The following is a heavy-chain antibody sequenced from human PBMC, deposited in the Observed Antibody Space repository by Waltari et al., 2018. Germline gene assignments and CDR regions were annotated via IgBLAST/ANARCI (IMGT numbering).Heavy chain of an antibody. D-gene: IGHD3-10*01. V-gene: IGHV4-34*01. CDR3: ARVGDYHGSGRFGLDV. CDR1: GGSFSGYF. J-gene: IGHJ6*02. Sequence: QAQLHQWGAGLLKPSETLSLTCAVSGGSFSGYFWCWIRQSPGKGLEWIGEINRYGTANYNPSLKSRVGMSVDTIKSQISLSLSSVTAADAAVYYCARVGDYHGSGRFGLDVWGRGTRVTVSS. CDR2: INRYGTA.